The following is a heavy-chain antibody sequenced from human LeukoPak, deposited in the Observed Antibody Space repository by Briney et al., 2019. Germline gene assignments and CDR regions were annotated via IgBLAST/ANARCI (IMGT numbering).Heavy chain of an antibody. D-gene: IGHD3-3*01. CDR1: GFTFSSYA. CDR3: AKGSRDSRPYYFDF. V-gene: IGHV3-23*01. J-gene: IGHJ4*02. CDR2: ITGSGGDT. Sequence: PGGSLRLSCSASGFTFSSYAMSWVRQAPGRGLEWVSAITGSGGDTYHADSVRGRFTISRDNSKNTLYLQMNSLRAEDTALYYCAKGSRDSRPYYFDFWGQEILVTVSS.